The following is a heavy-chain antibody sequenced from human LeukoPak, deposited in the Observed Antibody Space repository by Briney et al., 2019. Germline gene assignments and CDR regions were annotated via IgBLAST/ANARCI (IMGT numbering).Heavy chain of an antibody. CDR1: GFTFRSYA. CDR3: AKDGPGGWGYFDY. D-gene: IGHD6-19*01. Sequence: GGSLRLSCAASGFTFRSYAMNWVRQAPGKGLEWVSAISGSSTYYADSVKGRFTVSRDNSKNTLYLQMNSLRAEDTAVYYCAKDGPGGWGYFDYRGQGTLVTVSS. CDR2: ISGSST. V-gene: IGHV3-23*01. J-gene: IGHJ4*02.